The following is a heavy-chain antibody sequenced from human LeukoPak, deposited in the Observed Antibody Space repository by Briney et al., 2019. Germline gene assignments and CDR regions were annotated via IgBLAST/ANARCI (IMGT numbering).Heavy chain of an antibody. D-gene: IGHD1-14*01. CDR3: ARDRGPEGPIIDY. CDR1: GGYISSSNW. CDR2: IYHSGST. J-gene: IGHJ4*02. Sequence: PSETLSLTCAVSGGYISSSNWWSWVRQPPGKGLEWIGEIYHSGSTNYNPSLKSRVTISVDKSKNQFSLKLSSVTAADTAAYYCARDRGPEGPIIDYWGQGTLVTVSS. V-gene: IGHV4-4*02.